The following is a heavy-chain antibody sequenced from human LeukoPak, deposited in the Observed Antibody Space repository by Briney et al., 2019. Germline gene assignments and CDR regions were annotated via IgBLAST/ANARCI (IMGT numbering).Heavy chain of an antibody. CDR1: GYTFTSYA. J-gene: IGHJ3*02. V-gene: IGHV1-69*04. CDR2: IIPILGIA. Sequence: GASVKVSCKASGYTFTSYAISWVRQAPGQGLEWMGRIIPILGIANYAQKFQGRVTITADKSTSTAYMELSSLRSEDTAVYYCARGQADYYDSSGYAAFDIWGQGTMVTVSS. CDR3: ARGQADYYDSSGYAAFDI. D-gene: IGHD3-22*01.